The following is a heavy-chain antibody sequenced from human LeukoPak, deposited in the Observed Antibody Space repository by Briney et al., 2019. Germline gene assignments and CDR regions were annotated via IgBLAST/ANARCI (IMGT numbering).Heavy chain of an antibody. D-gene: IGHD4-23*01. CDR1: GGSISSYY. CDR2: IYYSGST. CDR3: ARHSAVVAPIDY. Sequence: PSETLSLTCTVSGGSISSYYWSWIRQPPGKGLKWIGYIYYSGSTNYNPSLKSRVTISVDTSKNQFSLKLSSVTAADTAVYYCARHSAVVAPIDYWGQGTLVTVSS. J-gene: IGHJ4*02. V-gene: IGHV4-59*01.